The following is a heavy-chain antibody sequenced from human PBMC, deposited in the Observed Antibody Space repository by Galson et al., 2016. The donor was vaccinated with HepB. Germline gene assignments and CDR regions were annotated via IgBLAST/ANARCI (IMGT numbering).Heavy chain of an antibody. Sequence: RLSCAASGFTFSNRGMHWVRQAPGKGLEWVAADSVHGGRKFYADSVKGRFIISRDNSNNMLFLQMNSLRADDTAVYYCAKRHEYCPPVGCSVDSWGQGTLVSVSS. J-gene: IGHJ4*02. V-gene: IGHV3-30*18. CDR2: DSVHGGRK. D-gene: IGHD2/OR15-2a*01. CDR3: AKRHEYCPPVGCSVDS. CDR1: GFTFSNRG.